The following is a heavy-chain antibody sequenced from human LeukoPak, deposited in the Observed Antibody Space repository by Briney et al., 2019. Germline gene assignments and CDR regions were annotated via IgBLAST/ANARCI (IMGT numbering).Heavy chain of an antibody. J-gene: IGHJ4*02. D-gene: IGHD2-21*01. CDR3: ARIAYCGGDCYTTYFDY. Sequence: GASVKVSCKASGYTFTSYGISWGRQAPGQGLEWMGWISAYNGNINYAQKLQGRVTMTTDTSTSTAYMELRSLRSDDTAVYYCARIAYCGGDCYTTYFDYWGQGTLVTVSS. CDR1: GYTFTSYG. V-gene: IGHV1-18*01. CDR2: ISAYNGNI.